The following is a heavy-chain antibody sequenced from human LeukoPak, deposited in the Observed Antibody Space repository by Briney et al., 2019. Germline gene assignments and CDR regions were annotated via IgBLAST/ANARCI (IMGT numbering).Heavy chain of an antibody. CDR3: ARRWTGENTFDI. D-gene: IGHD3/OR15-3a*01. J-gene: IGHJ3*02. CDR1: GVCINSRY. V-gene: IGHV4-4*07. Sequence: SETLSLTCFVSGVCINSRYWAWVRQPAGKGLEWIGHIYSSGSTYYNPSLKSRVTISVDTSTNHFYLKLTSVTAADTALYYCARRWTGENTFDIWGQGTMVTVSS. CDR2: IYSSGST.